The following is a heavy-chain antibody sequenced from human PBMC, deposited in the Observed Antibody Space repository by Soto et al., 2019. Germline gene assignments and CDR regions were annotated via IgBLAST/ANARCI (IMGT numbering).Heavy chain of an antibody. Sequence: QVQLVESGGGVVQPGRSLRLSCAASGFIFSTYGMHWVRQAPGKGLEWVALISYEGSIQYYADSVKGRFTISRDNSRNTLYLQMNSLRAEDTAVYYCAKYSAPTVILTSDWGQGTLVTVSS. J-gene: IGHJ4*02. CDR3: AKYSAPTVILTSD. V-gene: IGHV3-30*18. D-gene: IGHD3-22*01. CDR2: ISYEGSIQ. CDR1: GFIFSTYG.